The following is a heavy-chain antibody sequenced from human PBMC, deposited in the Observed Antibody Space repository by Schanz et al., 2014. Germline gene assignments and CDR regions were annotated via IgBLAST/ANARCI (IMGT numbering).Heavy chain of an antibody. CDR2: INTGGDST. D-gene: IGHD5-12*01. CDR1: GFTFSTYA. Sequence: EVKLLESGGTLVRPGGSLRLSCAASGFTFSTYAMAWVRQAPGKGLEWVSSINTGGDSTYYADSVKGRFTISRDNAENTLFLQMNSLRAEDTAVYYCARKVVATIGGYYDNWGQGTLVIDSS. CDR3: ARKVVATIGGYYDN. V-gene: IGHV3-23*01. J-gene: IGHJ4*02.